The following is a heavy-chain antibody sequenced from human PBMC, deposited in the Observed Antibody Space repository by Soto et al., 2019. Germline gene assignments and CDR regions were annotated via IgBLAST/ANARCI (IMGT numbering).Heavy chain of an antibody. J-gene: IGHJ4*02. Sequence: VSCKTSGYIFSDYPIHWVRQAPGRGLEWVAWINTGNGTTRYSPRLQGRVTLRTDTSASTVNMHLTGLRIEDTAVYYCASNAFDYWGQGTMVAVS. CDR2: INTGNGTT. CDR1: GYIFSDYP. V-gene: IGHV1-3*04. CDR3: ASNAFDY.